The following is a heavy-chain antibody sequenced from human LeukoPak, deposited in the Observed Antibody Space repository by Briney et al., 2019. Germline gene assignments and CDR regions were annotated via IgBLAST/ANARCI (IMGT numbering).Heavy chain of an antibody. Sequence: ASVKVSCKASGYTFTSYYMHWVRQAPGQGLEWMGIINPSGGSTSYAQKFQGRVTMTRDTSTSTVYMELSSLRSEDTAVYYCARDKSFEGINTIFGVVNYYFDYWGQGTLVTVSS. J-gene: IGHJ4*02. D-gene: IGHD3-3*01. V-gene: IGHV1-46*01. CDR3: ARDKSFEGINTIFGVVNYYFDY. CDR1: GYTFTSYY. CDR2: INPSGGST.